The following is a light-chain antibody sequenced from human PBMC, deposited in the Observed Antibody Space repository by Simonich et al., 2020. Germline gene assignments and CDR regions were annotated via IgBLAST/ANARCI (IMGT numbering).Light chain of an antibody. CDR2: DAS. CDR3: QQYGSSPLT. Sequence: EIVLTQSPATLSLSPGERATPSCRASQSVSSYLAWYQQKPGKAPRLLIYDASNRAAGIPARFSGSGSGTDFTLTISSLEPEDFAVYYCQQYGSSPLTFGGGTKVEIK. J-gene: IGKJ4*01. CDR1: QSVSSY. V-gene: IGKV3-11*01.